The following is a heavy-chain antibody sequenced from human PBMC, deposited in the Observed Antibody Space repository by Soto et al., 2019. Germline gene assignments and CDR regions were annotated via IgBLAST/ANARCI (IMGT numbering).Heavy chain of an antibody. CDR2: IYYTGNT. CDR3: SSPPDGYTSGLDY. J-gene: IGHJ4*02. CDR1: GASISSGDYY. Sequence: QVQLQESGPGLVKPSQTLSLSCTVSGASISSGDYYWSWIRQPPGKGLEWIGYIYYTGNTVFNPSLNSRVSISVDTSKNQFSLKLNPVTAADTAVYYCSSPPDGYTSGLDYWGQGTLVTVSS. V-gene: IGHV4-30-4*01. D-gene: IGHD5-12*01.